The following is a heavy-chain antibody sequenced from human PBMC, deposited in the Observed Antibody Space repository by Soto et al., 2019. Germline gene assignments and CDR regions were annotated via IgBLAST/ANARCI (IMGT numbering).Heavy chain of an antibody. V-gene: IGHV1-18*04. J-gene: IGHJ4*02. Sequence: ASVKVSCKASGYSFISYGINWVRQAPGQGLEWMGWINAYNGYTNYAQKLQGRVTLTADTSTSTAYMELRSLRSDDTAVYFCARDDCTNGVCYIGYWGQGPLVTVSS. CDR2: INAYNGYT. D-gene: IGHD2-8*01. CDR1: GYSFISYG. CDR3: ARDDCTNGVCYIGY.